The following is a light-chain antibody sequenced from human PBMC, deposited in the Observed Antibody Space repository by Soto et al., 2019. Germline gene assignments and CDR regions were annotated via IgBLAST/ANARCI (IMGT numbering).Light chain of an antibody. J-gene: IGLJ1*01. CDR3: CSYAGSYTYV. CDR1: SSDVGGFNY. V-gene: IGLV2-11*01. CDR2: DVS. Sequence: QSVLTQPRSVSGSPGQSVTISCTGASSDVGGFNYVSWYQQHRGKAPKLIIYDVSKWPSGVPDRFSASKSGNTASLTISGLQAEDEADYYCCSYAGSYTYVFGTGTKLPVL.